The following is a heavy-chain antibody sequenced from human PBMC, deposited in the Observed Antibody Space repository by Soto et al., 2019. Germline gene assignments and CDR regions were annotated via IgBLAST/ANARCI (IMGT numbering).Heavy chain of an antibody. CDR1: GGSISSGGYY. J-gene: IGHJ6*02. Sequence: QVQLRESGPGLVQSSQTLSLTCTISGGSISSGGYYWTWIRQRPGKGLEWIGYIYYTGSAYYNPSLKTRLTLSIDTSRNQFSLKLSSVTPADXXXXXXXXXXXXSXXXXDVWGQGTTV. V-gene: IGHV4-31*03. CDR3: XXXXXXSXXXXDV. D-gene: IGHD6-6*01. CDR2: IYYTGSA.